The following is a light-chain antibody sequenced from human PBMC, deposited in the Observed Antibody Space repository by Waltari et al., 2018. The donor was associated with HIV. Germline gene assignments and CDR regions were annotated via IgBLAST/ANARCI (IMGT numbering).Light chain of an antibody. Sequence: QSVLTQPPSASGTPGQRVTISCSGSSSNIGSKYVYWYQQLPGTAPKLLIYRNNQRPSGVPDRFSGSKSGTSGPRMRLIITEAAWDDSLSGVVFGGGTKLTVL. CDR1: SSNIGSKY. J-gene: IGLJ3*02. CDR2: RNN. V-gene: IGLV1-47*01. CDR3: AAWDDSLSGVV.